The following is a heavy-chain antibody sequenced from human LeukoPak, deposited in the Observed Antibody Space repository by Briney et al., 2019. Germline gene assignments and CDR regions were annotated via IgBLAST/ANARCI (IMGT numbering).Heavy chain of an antibody. CDR1: GGSISSSTYY. CDR2: IYYSGNT. V-gene: IGHV4-39*07. D-gene: IGHD3-22*01. J-gene: IGHJ6*03. CDR3: ARVGHDSRSLYYYYYMDV. Sequence: SETLSLTCTVSGGSISSSTYYWGWIRQPPGKGLEWIGNIYYSGNTYYNPSLKSRVAISVDTSKNQFSLKLSSVTAADTAVYYCARVGHDSRSLYYYYYMDVWGKGTTVTISS.